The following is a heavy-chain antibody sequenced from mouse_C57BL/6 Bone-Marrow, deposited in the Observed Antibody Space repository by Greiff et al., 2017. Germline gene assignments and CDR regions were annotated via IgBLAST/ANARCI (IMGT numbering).Heavy chain of an antibody. CDR2: IDPEDGDT. J-gene: IGHJ2*01. D-gene: IGHD1-1*01. CDR1: GFNIKDYY. V-gene: IGHV14-1*01. Sequence: EVQLQQSGAELVRPGASVKLSCTASGFNIKDYYMHWVKQRPEQGLEWIGRIDPEDGDTEYAPKFQGKATMTADTSSNTAFLPLSSLTSEDTAVYYCTTRDYYSRFDYWGQGTTLTGSS. CDR3: TTRDYYSRFDY.